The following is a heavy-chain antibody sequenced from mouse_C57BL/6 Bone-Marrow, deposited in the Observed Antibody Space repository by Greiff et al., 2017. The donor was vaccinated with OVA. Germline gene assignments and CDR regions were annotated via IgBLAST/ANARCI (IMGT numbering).Heavy chain of an antibody. V-gene: IGHV1-39*01. CDR1: GYSFTDYH. CDR3: ARSRDYGDD. Sequence: VQLQQSGPELVKPGASVKISCKASGYSFTDYHMNWVKQSNGKSLEWIGVITPNSGTTSSNQKFTGQATFTVDHSSSTAYMQLNSLTSDDSACYYCARSRDYGDDWGKGTTLTVSS. J-gene: IGHJ2*01. D-gene: IGHD2-4*01. CDR2: ITPNSGTT.